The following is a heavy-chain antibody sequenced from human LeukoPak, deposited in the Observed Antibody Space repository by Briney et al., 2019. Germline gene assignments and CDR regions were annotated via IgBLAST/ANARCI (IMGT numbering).Heavy chain of an antibody. CDR3: ARDIPYEVTFGGVTVMGSFVLDH. CDR1: GYSFTSYY. D-gene: IGHD3-16*02. V-gene: IGHV1-46*01. J-gene: IGHJ4*02. CDR2: INPSGGST. Sequence: GASVKVSCKASGYSFTSYYVHWVRQAPGQGLEWMGIINPSGGSTSSAQKFQGRVTMTRDTSTSTVYMELSSLRSEDTAVYYCARDIPYEVTFGGVTVMGSFVLDHWGQGTLVTVSS.